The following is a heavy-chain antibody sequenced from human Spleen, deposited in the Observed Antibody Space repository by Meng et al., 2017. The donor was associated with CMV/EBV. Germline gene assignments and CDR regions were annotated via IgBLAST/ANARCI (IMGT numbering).Heavy chain of an antibody. D-gene: IGHD2-2*01. CDR2: IGIAGDT. CDR1: GFTFSSYD. CDR3: ARDSNQLLSQDYFDY. J-gene: IGHJ4*02. Sequence: GESLKISCAASGFTFSSYDMHWVRQGTGKGLEWVSGIGIAGDTHYTGSVKGRFTISRENDKNSLYLQMNSLRAGDTAVYYCARDSNQLLSQDYFDYWGQGTLVTVSS. V-gene: IGHV3-13*01.